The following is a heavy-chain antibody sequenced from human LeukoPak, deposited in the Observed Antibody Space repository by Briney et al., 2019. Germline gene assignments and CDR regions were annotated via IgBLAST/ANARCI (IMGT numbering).Heavy chain of an antibody. J-gene: IGHJ6*03. CDR2: INPNSGGT. CDR3: ASSGYYYYDYMDV. V-gene: IGHV1-2*02. CDR1: GYTFTGYY. Sequence: ASVKVSCKASGYTFTGYYMHWVRQAPGQGLEWMGWINPNSGGTDYAQKFQGRVTMTRDTPISTADMELSRLRSDDTAVYYCASSGYYYYDYMDVWGKGTTVTVSS.